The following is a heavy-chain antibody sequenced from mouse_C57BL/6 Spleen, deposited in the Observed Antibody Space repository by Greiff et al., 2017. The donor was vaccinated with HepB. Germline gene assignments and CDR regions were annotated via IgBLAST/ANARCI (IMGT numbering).Heavy chain of an antibody. D-gene: IGHD1-1*01. CDR1: GYTFTSYW. CDR3: ARSPITTVVAKRYYYAMDY. Sequence: QVQLKQPGAELVKPGASVKLSCKASGYTFTSYWMHWVKQRPGQGLEWIGMIHPNSGSTNYNEKFKSKATLTVDKSSSTAYMQLSSLTSEDSAVYYCARSPITTVVAKRYYYAMDYWGQGTSVTVSS. V-gene: IGHV1-64*01. CDR2: IHPNSGST. J-gene: IGHJ4*01.